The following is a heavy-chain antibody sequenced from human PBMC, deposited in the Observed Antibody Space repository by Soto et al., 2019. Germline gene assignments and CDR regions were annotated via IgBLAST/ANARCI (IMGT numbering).Heavy chain of an antibody. Sequence: PGWTLRLPCAASGFTCSSFAMPWVRQAPGKGLEWVAVVSYDGSNIGYADSVRCRFTISRDNSGITLYLQMNILRAEDTAVYYCARDLTWGSFDPWGQGP. CDR1: GFTCSSFA. D-gene: IGHD3-16*01. CDR2: VSYDGSNI. CDR3: ARDLTWGSFDP. V-gene: IGHV3-30-3*01. J-gene: IGHJ5*02.